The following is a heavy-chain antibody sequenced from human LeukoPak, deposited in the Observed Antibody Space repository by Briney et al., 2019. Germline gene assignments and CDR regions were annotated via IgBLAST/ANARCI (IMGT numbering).Heavy chain of an antibody. CDR2: IGTAGDT. J-gene: IGHJ3*02. Sequence: GGSLRLSCAASGFTFSSYDMHWVRQATGKGLEWVSAIGTAGDTYYPGSVKGRFTISRENAKNSLYLQMNSLRAEDTAVYYCARGILDGYYLIDAFDIWGQGTMVTVSS. V-gene: IGHV3-13*01. CDR1: GFTFSSYD. D-gene: IGHD5-24*01. CDR3: ARGILDGYYLIDAFDI.